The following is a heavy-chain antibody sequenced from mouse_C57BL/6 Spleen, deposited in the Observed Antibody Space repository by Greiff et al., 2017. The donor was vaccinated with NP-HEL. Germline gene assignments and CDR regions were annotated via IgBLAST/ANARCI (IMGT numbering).Heavy chain of an antibody. CDR2: IRNKANNHAT. D-gene: IGHD2-4*01. CDR1: GFTFSDAW. Sequence: EVKVEESGGGLVQPGGSMKLSCAASGFTFSDAWMDWVRQSPEKGLEWVAEIRNKANNHATYYAESVKGRFTISRDDSKSSVYLQMNSLRAEDTGIYYCTRGALYDYDGFAYWGQGTLVTVSA. J-gene: IGHJ3*01. CDR3: TRGALYDYDGFAY. V-gene: IGHV6-6*01.